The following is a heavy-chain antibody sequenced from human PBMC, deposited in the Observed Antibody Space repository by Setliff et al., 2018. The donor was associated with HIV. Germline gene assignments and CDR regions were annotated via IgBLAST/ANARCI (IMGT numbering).Heavy chain of an antibody. CDR1: GYTLAELS. Sequence: ASVKVSCKVSGYTLAELSMHWVRQAPGKGLEWMGGFDPEDGETIYAQKFQGRVSMTEEKSTDTAYMELSSLRSDDTAVYYCATFYNSGSLTSFDYWGQGTVVT. V-gene: IGHV1-24*01. CDR2: FDPEDGET. CDR3: ATFYNSGSLTSFDY. J-gene: IGHJ4*02. D-gene: IGHD3-10*01.